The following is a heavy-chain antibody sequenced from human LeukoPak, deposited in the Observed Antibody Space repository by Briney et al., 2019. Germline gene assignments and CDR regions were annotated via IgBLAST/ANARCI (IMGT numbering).Heavy chain of an antibody. CDR2: IKQDGSEK. D-gene: IGHD2-2*01. CDR1: GFTFSSYW. V-gene: IGHV3-7*01. J-gene: IGHJ4*02. Sequence: GGSLRLSCAASGFTFSSYWMSWVRQAPGKGLEWVANIKQDGSEKYYVDSVKGRFTISRDNAKNSLYLQMNSLRAEDTAVYYCARVPHYCSSTSCHFDYWGQGTLVTVSS. CDR3: ARVPHYCSSTSCHFDY.